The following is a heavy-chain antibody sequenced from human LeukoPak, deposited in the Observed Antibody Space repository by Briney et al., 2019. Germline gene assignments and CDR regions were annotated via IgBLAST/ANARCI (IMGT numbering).Heavy chain of an antibody. CDR2: INPNSGGT. J-gene: IGHJ4*02. CDR3: AGDSPSSFGGYVFDY. V-gene: IGHV1-2*02. Sequence: ASVKVSCKASGYTFTSYYMHWVRQAPGQGLEWMGWINPNSGGTNYAQKFQGRVTMTRDTSISTAYMELSRLRSDDTAVYYCAGDSPSSFGGYVFDYWGQGTLVTVSS. D-gene: IGHD5-12*01. CDR1: GYTFTSYY.